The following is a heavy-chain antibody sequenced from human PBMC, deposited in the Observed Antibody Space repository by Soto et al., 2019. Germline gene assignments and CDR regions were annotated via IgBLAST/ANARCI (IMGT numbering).Heavy chain of an antibody. CDR1: GGSIISGGYY. CDR3: ARLIGKTTVTRNYSYYGMDV. Sequence: SETLSLTCRVSGGSIISGGYYWIWIRQHPGKGLEWIGYIYYSGSTYYNPSLKSRVTISVDTSKNQFSLKLSSVTAADTAVYYCARLIGKTTVTRNYSYYGMDVWGQGTTVTVSS. CDR2: IYYSGST. D-gene: IGHD4-17*01. J-gene: IGHJ6*02. V-gene: IGHV4-31*03.